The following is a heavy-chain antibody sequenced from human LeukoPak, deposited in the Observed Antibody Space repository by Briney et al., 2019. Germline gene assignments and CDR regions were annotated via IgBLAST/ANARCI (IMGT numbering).Heavy chain of an antibody. D-gene: IGHD5-12*01. CDR2: ISYDGSNK. V-gene: IGHV3-30*04. J-gene: IGHJ3*02. CDR1: GFTFSSYA. CDR3: ARDQLYSGYVEGDAFDI. Sequence: PGGFLRLSCAASGFTFSSYAMHWVRQAPGKGLEWVAVISYDGSNKYYADSVKGRFTISRDNSKNTLYLQMNSLRAEDTAVYYCARDQLYSGYVEGDAFDIWGQGTMVTVSS.